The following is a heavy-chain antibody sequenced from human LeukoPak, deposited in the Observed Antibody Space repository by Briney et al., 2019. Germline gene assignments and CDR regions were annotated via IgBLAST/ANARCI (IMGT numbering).Heavy chain of an antibody. D-gene: IGHD3-10*01. CDR2: INHSGST. V-gene: IGHV4-34*01. Sequence: SETLSLTCAVYGGSFSGYYWSWIRQPPGKGLEWIGEINHSGSTNYNPSLKSRVTISVDTSKNQFSLKLSSVTAADTAVYYCARDRPTSQYYYGSGVTFDPWGQGTLVTVSS. J-gene: IGHJ5*02. CDR1: GGSFSGYY. CDR3: ARDRPTSQYYYGSGVTFDP.